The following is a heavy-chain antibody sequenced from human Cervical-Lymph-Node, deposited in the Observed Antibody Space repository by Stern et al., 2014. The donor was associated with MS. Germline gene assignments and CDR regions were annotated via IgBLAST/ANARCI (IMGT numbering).Heavy chain of an antibody. CDR3: AHLTRGRPVTQYYFDY. Sequence: QITLKESGPMLVKPTQTLMLTCTSSGFSLSTSGVGVGWIRQPPGKALEWLAPLYWDDDKRYSPSLKSRLTITKDTSKNQVVLSMTNMDPVDTATYYCAHLTRGRPVTQYYFDYWGQGTLVTVSS. J-gene: IGHJ4*02. V-gene: IGHV2-5*02. CDR1: GFSLSTSGVG. CDR2: LYWDDDK. D-gene: IGHD4-17*01.